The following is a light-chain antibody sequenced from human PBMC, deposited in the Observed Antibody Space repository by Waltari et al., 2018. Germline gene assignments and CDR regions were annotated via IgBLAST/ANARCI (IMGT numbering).Light chain of an antibody. CDR3: QQSYSTPT. Sequence: AIRMTQSPASLSASTGDRVTISCRASQGVSTYLAWYQQKPGKAPSLLIYASSTLESGVPSKFSGSGSGTDFTLTISSLQPEDFATYYCQQSYSTPTFGQGTKLEIK. CDR1: QGVSTY. CDR2: ASS. J-gene: IGKJ2*01. V-gene: IGKV1-8*01.